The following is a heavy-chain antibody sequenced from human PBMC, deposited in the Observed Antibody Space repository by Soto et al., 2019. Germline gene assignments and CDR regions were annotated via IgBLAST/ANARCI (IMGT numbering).Heavy chain of an antibody. Sequence: GGSLRLSCAASGFTFSDYYIHWIRRAPGKGLEWISYISGNGEIIQYAASARGRFTISRYNSKNTLYLQMNSLRAEDTAVYYCAKYVYSGYGPEDDAFDIWGQGTMVTVSS. CDR3: AKYVYSGYGPEDDAFDI. CDR2: ISGNGEII. CDR1: GFTFSDYY. D-gene: IGHD5-12*01. V-gene: IGHV3-11*01. J-gene: IGHJ3*02.